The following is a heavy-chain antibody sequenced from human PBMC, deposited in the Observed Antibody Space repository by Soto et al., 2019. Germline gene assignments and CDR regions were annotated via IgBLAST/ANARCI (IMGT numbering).Heavy chain of an antibody. CDR1: GYTFTGHH. V-gene: IGHV1-2*02. J-gene: IGHJ4*02. Sequence: ASVKVSCKTSGYTFTGHHIHWVRQAPGQGLEWMGWINPISGGTKYREKFQGRVSITRDKSSSTAYMELSSLTSDDSAVYYCAKDGRHCSGGSCPQGHWGQGTLVT. CDR2: INPISGGT. CDR3: AKDGRHCSGGSCPQGH. D-gene: IGHD2-15*01.